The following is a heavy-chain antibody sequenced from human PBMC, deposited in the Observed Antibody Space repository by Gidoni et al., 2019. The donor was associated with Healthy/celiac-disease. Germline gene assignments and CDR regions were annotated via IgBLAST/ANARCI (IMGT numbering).Heavy chain of an antibody. CDR1: RGSFSGYY. J-gene: IGHJ2*01. Sequence: QVQLQQWGAGLLKPSETLSLTCAVYRGSFSGYYWSWIRQPPGKGLEWIGENKHCGSTTYNPSLKSRVTISVDTSKNQFSLKLSSVTAADTAVYYCARRITMVRGVRYWYFDLWGRGTLVTVSS. CDR2: NKHCGST. V-gene: IGHV4-34*01. D-gene: IGHD3-10*01. CDR3: ARRITMVRGVRYWYFDL.